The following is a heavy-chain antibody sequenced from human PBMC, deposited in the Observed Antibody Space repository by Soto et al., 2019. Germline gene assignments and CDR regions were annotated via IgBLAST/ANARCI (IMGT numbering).Heavy chain of an antibody. CDR1: GFTFSSFE. CDR3: VRDDSHIIVTPFDL. V-gene: IGHV3-48*03. D-gene: IGHD2-21*01. Sequence: TGGSLRLSCAASGFTFSSFEMSWVRQVPGKGLEWLSYISFRGTTTYYAGSVRGRFTISRDNAKNSVFLQMDSLGVEDTAIYYCVRDDSHIIVTPFDLWGQGTLVTVSS. CDR2: ISFRGTTT. J-gene: IGHJ4*02.